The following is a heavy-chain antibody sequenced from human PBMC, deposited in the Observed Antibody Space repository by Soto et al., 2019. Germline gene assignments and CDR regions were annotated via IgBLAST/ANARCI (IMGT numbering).Heavy chain of an antibody. J-gene: IGHJ5*02. D-gene: IGHD3-10*01. CDR2: VYYNENT. CDR3: ARRARYYGSPGWFEP. Sequence: SETLSLTCSVSGGSISSFTYYWGWIRQPPGKGLEWIGTVYYNENTYYNPSLKSRVTITVDTAKNQFSLNLRSVTAADTAMYFCARRARYYGSPGWFEPWGPGTLVTVS. V-gene: IGHV4-39*01. CDR1: GGSISSFTYY.